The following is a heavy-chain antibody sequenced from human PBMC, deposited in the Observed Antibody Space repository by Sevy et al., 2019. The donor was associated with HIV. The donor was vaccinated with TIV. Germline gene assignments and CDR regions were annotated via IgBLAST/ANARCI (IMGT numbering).Heavy chain of an antibody. J-gene: IGHJ3*02. Sequence: GESLKISCRGSGDIFPTYWIGWVRQKPGKGLEWMGIIYPGDSDAKYSPSFQGQVIISVDKSISTAYLQWSSLKASDTAIYYCARLIKDCSGDTCYTRHGFDIWGQGQWSPSPQ. V-gene: IGHV5-51*01. CDR3: ARLIKDCSGDTCYTRHGFDI. CDR2: IYPGDSDA. CDR1: GDIFPTYW. D-gene: IGHD2-2*02.